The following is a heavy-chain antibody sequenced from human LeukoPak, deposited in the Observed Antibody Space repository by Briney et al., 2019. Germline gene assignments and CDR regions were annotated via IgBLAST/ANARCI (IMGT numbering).Heavy chain of an antibody. D-gene: IGHD3-10*01. J-gene: IGHJ6*02. V-gene: IGHV3-30-3*01. Sequence: GGSLRLSCAASGFTFSTHSMHWVRQAPGKGLERVAIISYDGGIKYYADSVKGRFTIARDNSKNTLYLQMNSLRIEDTAVYYCARRVEGRGSYHNYAMDVWGQGATVTVSS. CDR2: ISYDGGIK. CDR1: GFTFSTHS. CDR3: ARRVEGRGSYHNYAMDV.